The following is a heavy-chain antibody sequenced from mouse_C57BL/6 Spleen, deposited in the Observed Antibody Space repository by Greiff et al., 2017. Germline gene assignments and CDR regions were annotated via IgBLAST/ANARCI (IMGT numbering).Heavy chain of an antibody. Sequence: EVKLVESGGGLVKPGGSLKLSCAASGFTFRDYGMHWVRQAPEKGLEWVAYISSGSSTIYYADTVKGRFTISRANAKNTLFRQMTSLRSEDTAMYYCARDGLFDYWGQGTTLTVSS. V-gene: IGHV5-17*01. CDR1: GFTFRDYG. CDR3: ARDGLFDY. J-gene: IGHJ2*01. D-gene: IGHD1-1*01. CDR2: ISSGSSTI.